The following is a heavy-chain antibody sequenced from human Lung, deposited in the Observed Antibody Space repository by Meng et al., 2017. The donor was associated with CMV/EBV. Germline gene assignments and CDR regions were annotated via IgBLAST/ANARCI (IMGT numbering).Heavy chain of an antibody. D-gene: IGHD3-22*01. CDR1: GFTFSDYA. CDR2: IRGSGDTT. CDR3: AKSVAYYDSRGHLSGYYFDY. Sequence: GESLKISCAASGFTFSDYAMSWVRQAPGKGLEWVSGIRGSGDTTYYADSVRGRFTISRDSSKNTLYVQMNSLRAEDTAVYYCAKSVAYYDSRGHLSGYYFDYWGHGTLVTVSS. J-gene: IGHJ4*01. V-gene: IGHV3-23*01.